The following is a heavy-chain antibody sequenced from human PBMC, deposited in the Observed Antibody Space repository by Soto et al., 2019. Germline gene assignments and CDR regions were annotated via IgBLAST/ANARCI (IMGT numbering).Heavy chain of an antibody. CDR2: IFYLGSS. V-gene: IGHV4-39*01. CDR1: GDSIISSDFY. CDR3: ARHSLALRKNNWFDP. D-gene: IGHD3-3*02. Sequence: PSETLSLTCTVSGDSIISSDFYWGWVRQPPGKGLEWIGSIFYLGSSYYNPSLKSRVTMSVYTSKNQFSLRLRSVTAADTALYFCARHSLALRKNNWFDPGGQGIMGT. J-gene: IGHJ5*02.